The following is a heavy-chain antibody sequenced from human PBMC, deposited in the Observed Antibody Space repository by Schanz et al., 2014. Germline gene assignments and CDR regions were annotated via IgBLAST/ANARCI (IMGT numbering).Heavy chain of an antibody. CDR3: AKGMGYCSGGTCYDYYYYGLDV. Sequence: EVQLLDSGGGLVQPGGSLRLSCAASGFTFRDYYMSWIRQAPGKGLEWVSGISGSGGSTYYADSVKGRFTISRDNSKNTLYLQMNSLSADDTAVFYCAKGMGYCSGGTCYDYYYYGLDVWGQGTTVTVSS. D-gene: IGHD2-15*01. CDR1: GFTFRDYY. J-gene: IGHJ6*02. V-gene: IGHV3-23*01. CDR2: ISGSGGST.